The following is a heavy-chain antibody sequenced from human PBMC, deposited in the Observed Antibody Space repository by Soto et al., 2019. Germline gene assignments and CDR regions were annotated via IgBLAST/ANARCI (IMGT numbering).Heavy chain of an antibody. D-gene: IGHD3-22*01. Sequence: QVRLVQSGAEVKKTGSSVKVSCEASGTTFSNFAIGWVRQAPGQGLEWMGGIILPFGTPNYAQKFQGRVTCFAYEAMTTAYMELRGLRSEDTAVYYCVRGPDYEGYFDYWGLGSLVTVCS. CDR2: IILPFGTP. J-gene: IGHJ4*02. V-gene: IGHV1-69*12. CDR1: GTTFSNFA. CDR3: VRGPDYEGYFDY.